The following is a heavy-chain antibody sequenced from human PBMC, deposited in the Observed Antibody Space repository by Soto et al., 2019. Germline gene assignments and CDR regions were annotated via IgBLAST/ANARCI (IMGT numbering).Heavy chain of an antibody. J-gene: IGHJ4*02. CDR1: GFTFSNYW. CDR3: VRDSHGDY. CDR2: IDHDGPT. Sequence: EVQLVESGGGLVQPGGSLRLSCAGSGFTFSNYWMHWVRQAPGKGLEWVSRIDHDGPTDYADSVRGRFTISRDNAENTLSLQMNSLRPEDTAVYYCVRDSHGDYWGQGTLVNVSS. V-gene: IGHV3-74*01.